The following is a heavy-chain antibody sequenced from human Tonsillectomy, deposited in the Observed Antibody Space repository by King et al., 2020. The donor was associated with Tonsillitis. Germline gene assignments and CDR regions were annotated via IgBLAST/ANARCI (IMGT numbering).Heavy chain of an antibody. CDR1: GGSISGYS. CDR2: IYYSGST. CDR3: ARGRAVAATSLWFDP. V-gene: IGHV4-59*01. Sequence: QLQESGPGLVKPSETLSLTCSVSGGSISGYSWSWIRQPPEKGLEWIGYIYYSGSTNYNPSLKSRVTISVDTSKNQFSLNVRSVTAADTAVYFCARGRAVAATSLWFDPWGQGTLVTVSS. D-gene: IGHD2-15*01. J-gene: IGHJ5*02.